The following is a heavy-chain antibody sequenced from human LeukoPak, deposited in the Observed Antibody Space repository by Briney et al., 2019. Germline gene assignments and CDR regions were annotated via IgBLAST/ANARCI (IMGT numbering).Heavy chain of an antibody. CDR2: ISISGDTT. D-gene: IGHD2-15*01. Sequence: GGSLRLSCGASGFTFSSHAMTWVRQAPGKGLEWVSAISISGDTTYYADAVKGRFTISRDNSKNTLYLQMNSLRAEDTAVYYCAKDKGHIVVANMPFDIWGQGTMVTVSS. CDR3: AKDKGHIVVANMPFDI. V-gene: IGHV3-23*01. CDR1: GFTFSSHA. J-gene: IGHJ3*02.